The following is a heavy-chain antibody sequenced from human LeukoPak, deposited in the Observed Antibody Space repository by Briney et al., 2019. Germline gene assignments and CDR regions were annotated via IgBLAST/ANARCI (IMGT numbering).Heavy chain of an antibody. CDR1: GGSINNYF. Sequence: SETLSLICTVSGGSINNYFWNWIRQPAGKGLEWIGRIYSTENTKYNPSLQRRVTMSVDTSKNQFSLKMTSVTAADTAVYYCARGKFYGSGSNWFDPWGQGIPVTVSS. CDR2: IYSTENT. D-gene: IGHD3-10*01. V-gene: IGHV4-4*07. J-gene: IGHJ5*02. CDR3: ARGKFYGSGSNWFDP.